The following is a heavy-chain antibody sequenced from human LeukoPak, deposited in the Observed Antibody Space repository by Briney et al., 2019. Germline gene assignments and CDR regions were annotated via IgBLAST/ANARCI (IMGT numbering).Heavy chain of an antibody. CDR3: AKERRTVTAQGKFDY. V-gene: IGHV3-9*01. CDR2: ISWNNIAI. CDR1: GFTFDDYT. D-gene: IGHD2-2*01. J-gene: IGHJ4*02. Sequence: PGGSLRLSCAASGFTFDDYTMHWVRQPPAKGLEWVSSISWNNIAIAYADSVKSRFTTFSDNANNYLYPLIISLRTAAKALYCCAKERRTVTAQGKFDYWGQGTLVTVSS.